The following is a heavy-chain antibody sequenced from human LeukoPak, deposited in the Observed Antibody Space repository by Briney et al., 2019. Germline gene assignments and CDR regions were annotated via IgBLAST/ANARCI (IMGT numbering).Heavy chain of an antibody. D-gene: IGHD6-13*01. CDR2: ISSNGGST. CDR1: GFTFSNYA. V-gene: IGHV3-64D*06. Sequence: GGSLRLSCSASGFTFSNYAMHWVRQAPGKGLEYVSAISSNGGSTYYADSVKGRFTISRDNSKNTLYLQMSSLRAEDTAVYYCARDVPSNRYSSTCLDVWGQGTTVTVSS. J-gene: IGHJ6*02. CDR3: ARDVPSNRYSSTCLDV.